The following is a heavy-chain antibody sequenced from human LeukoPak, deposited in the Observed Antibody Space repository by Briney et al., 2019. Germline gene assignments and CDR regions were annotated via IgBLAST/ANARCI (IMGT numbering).Heavy chain of an antibody. CDR3: ARSITMVRGVISWFDP. J-gene: IGHJ5*02. D-gene: IGHD3-10*01. CDR2: IYYSGST. Sequence: PSETLSLTCTVSGGSISSGDYYWSWIRQPPGKGLEWIVYIYYSGSTYYNPSLKSRVTISVDTSKNQFSLKLSSVTAADTAVYYCARSITMVRGVISWFDPWGQGTLVTVSS. V-gene: IGHV4-30-4*01. CDR1: GGSISSGDYY.